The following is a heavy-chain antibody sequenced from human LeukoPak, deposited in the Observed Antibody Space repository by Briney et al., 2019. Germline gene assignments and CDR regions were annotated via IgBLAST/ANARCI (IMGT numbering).Heavy chain of an antibody. CDR2: IYYSGST. Sequence: SQTLSLTRTVSGGSISSGGYYWSWIRQHPGKGLEWIGYIYYSGSTYYNPSLKSRVTISVDTSKNQFPLKLSSVTAADTAVYYCARSRIQLWNSPFDYWGQGTLVTVSS. J-gene: IGHJ4*02. CDR3: ARSRIQLWNSPFDY. V-gene: IGHV4-31*03. CDR1: GGSISSGGYY. D-gene: IGHD5-18*01.